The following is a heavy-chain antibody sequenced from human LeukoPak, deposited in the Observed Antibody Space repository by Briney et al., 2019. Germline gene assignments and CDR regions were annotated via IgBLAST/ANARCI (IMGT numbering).Heavy chain of an antibody. V-gene: IGHV4-4*07. CDR2: IYTSGST. CDR3: AREPKEEGGYYYYYMDA. J-gene: IGHJ6*03. D-gene: IGHD3-16*01. Sequence: PSETLSLTCTVSGGSISSYYWSWIRQPAGKGLEWIGRIYTSGSTNYNPSLKSRVTMSVDTSKNQFSLKLSSVTAADTAVYYCAREPKEEGGYYYYYMDAWGQGTMVTVSS. CDR1: GGSISSYY.